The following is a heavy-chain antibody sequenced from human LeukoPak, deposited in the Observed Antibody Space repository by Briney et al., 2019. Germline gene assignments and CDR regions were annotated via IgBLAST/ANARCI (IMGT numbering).Heavy chain of an antibody. Sequence: SETLSLTCTVSGGSISSYYWSWIRQPPGKGLEWIGYIYYSGGTNYNPSLKSRVTISVDTSKNQFSLKLSSVTAADTAVYYCARGGYSHAFDIWGQGTMVTVSS. CDR3: ARGGYSHAFDI. V-gene: IGHV4-59*01. D-gene: IGHD2-15*01. J-gene: IGHJ3*02. CDR1: GGSISSYY. CDR2: IYYSGGT.